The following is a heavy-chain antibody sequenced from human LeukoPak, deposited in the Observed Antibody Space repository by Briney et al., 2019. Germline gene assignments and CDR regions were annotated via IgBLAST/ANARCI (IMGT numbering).Heavy chain of an antibody. V-gene: IGHV3-43*02. CDR2: IRGDGVYS. CDR3: AKADINGRYFIDF. CDR1: GFTFEDYA. J-gene: IGHJ4*02. D-gene: IGHD6-19*01. Sequence: GGSLRLSCAASGFTFEDYAMHWVRQIPGKGLEWVSLIRGDGVYSNYADSVKGRFTISRDNSRNSLYLQMNSLTTEDSALYYCAKADINGRYFIDFWGQGTRVTVSS.